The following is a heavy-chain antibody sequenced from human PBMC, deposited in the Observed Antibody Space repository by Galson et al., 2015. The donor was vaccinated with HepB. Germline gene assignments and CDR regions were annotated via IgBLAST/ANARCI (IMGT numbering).Heavy chain of an antibody. J-gene: IGHJ4*02. CDR3: ARERVGGDFDH. V-gene: IGHV4-4*02. D-gene: IGHD2-2*01. CDR1: GFNFMSSAM. Sequence: SLRLSCAASGFNFMSSAMSWVRQAPGKGLEWIGEIFHSGITNYNPSLKSRVTMSVDTSKKQFSLRLSSVTAADTAVYYCARERVGGDFDHWGQGTPVTVSS. CDR2: IFHSGIT.